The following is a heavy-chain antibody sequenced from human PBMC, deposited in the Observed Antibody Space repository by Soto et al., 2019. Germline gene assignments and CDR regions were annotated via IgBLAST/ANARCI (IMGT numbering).Heavy chain of an antibody. J-gene: IGHJ6*02. CDR1: GFTFSNAW. CDR2: IETKTDGGTT. V-gene: IGHV3-15*04. Sequence: GGSLRLSCAASGFTFSNAWMSWVHQAPGKGLEWVGRIETKTDGGTTDYAAPVRGRFTISRDDSENTLYLQMNSLKTEDTAVYYCXYKDYFSPPYYYYGMDVWGQGTTVTVSS. CDR3: XYKDYFSPPYYYYGMDV. D-gene: IGHD1-1*01.